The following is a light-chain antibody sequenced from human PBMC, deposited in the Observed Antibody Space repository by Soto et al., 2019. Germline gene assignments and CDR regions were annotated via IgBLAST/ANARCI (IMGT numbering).Light chain of an antibody. Sequence: PGERATLSCRTSQTVSSSYLAWYQQKPGQAPRLLIYGASSRATGIPDRFSGSGSGTEFTLIISSLQSEDSAVYYCQQYNNWPPITFGQGTRLEIK. CDR1: QTVSSS. V-gene: IGKV3D-15*01. J-gene: IGKJ5*01. CDR3: QQYNNWPPIT. CDR2: GAS.